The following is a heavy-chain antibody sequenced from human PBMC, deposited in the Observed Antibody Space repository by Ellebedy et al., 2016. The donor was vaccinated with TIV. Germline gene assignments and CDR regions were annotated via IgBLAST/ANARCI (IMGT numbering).Heavy chain of an antibody. D-gene: IGHD4-23*01. CDR2: INQDGRAK. CDR1: GFSFRNYW. Sequence: GESLKISCAASGFSFRNYWMNWVRQAPGKGLELVANINQDGRAKNYVDSVKGRFAISRDNAKNSLYLQMNSLRREDTAIYFCARDPVGVGPAFDVWGQGTMVTVSS. V-gene: IGHV3-7*03. J-gene: IGHJ3*01. CDR3: ARDPVGVGPAFDV.